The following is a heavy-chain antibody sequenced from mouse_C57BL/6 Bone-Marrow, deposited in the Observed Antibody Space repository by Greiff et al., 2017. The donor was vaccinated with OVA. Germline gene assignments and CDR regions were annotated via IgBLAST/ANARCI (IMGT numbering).Heavy chain of an antibody. J-gene: IGHJ4*01. CDR2: INPGSGGT. CDR1: GYAFTNYL. CDR3: ARWGYGSSLYAMDY. V-gene: IGHV1-54*01. D-gene: IGHD1-1*01. Sequence: QVQLQQSGAELVRPGTSVKVSCKASGYAFTNYLIEWVKQRPGQGLEWIGVINPGSGGTNYNEKFKGKATLTADKSSSTAYMQLSSLTSEDSAVYVCARWGYGSSLYAMDYWGQGTSVTVSS.